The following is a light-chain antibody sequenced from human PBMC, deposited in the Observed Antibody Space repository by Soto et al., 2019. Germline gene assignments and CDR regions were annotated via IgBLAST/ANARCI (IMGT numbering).Light chain of an antibody. V-gene: IGKV1-12*01. Sequence: DIQMTQSPSSVSASVGETVTITCRASQAVSTWLAWYQQKPGGAPKLLIYAASTLQSGVPSRFSGSGSGTDFTLTIRSLQPEDFATYYCQQGASFPRTFGGGTKVEIK. J-gene: IGKJ4*01. CDR2: AAS. CDR3: QQGASFPRT. CDR1: QAVSTW.